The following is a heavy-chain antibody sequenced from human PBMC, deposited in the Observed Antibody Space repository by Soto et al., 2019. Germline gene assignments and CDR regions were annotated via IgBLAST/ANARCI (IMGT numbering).Heavy chain of an antibody. J-gene: IGHJ6*02. V-gene: IGHV1-2*04. Sequence: QVQLVQYGAEVIQPGASVKVSCKAPGYTVTGHYIHWVRQAPGQGLEWLGRINPKSGGTKNAQKFQAWVTMTRDTSITTAYMELSSLKSDDTAVYYCPRGGPNWDLQRDYYYGMDVWGQGTTVTVSS. CDR3: PRGGPNWDLQRDYYYGMDV. CDR2: INPKSGGT. D-gene: IGHD1-26*01. CDR1: GYTVTGHY.